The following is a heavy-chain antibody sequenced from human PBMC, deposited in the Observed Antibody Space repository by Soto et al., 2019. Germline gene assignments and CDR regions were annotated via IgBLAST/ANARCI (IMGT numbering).Heavy chain of an antibody. CDR2: IYDTGST. D-gene: IGHD2-8*01. J-gene: IGHJ3*01. CDR3: VRENIIMDVFDF. CDR1: GSSIKNYY. V-gene: IGHV4-59*01. Sequence: SETLSLTCTVSGSSIKNYYWTWIRQPPGKGLECIGYIYDTGSTSYNPTLKSRVTMSIDTSKSQFSLNLNSVTAADTAVYYCVRENIIMDVFDFWGQGTMVTVSS.